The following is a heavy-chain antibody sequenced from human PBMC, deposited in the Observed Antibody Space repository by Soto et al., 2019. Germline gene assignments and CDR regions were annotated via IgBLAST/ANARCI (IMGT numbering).Heavy chain of an antibody. D-gene: IGHD3-3*01. CDR1: GGTFSSFINYP. J-gene: IGHJ4*02. CDR2: IVPNVGTV. Sequence: SVKVSCTSSGGTFSSFINYPINWVRQALGQGLEWMGGIVPNVGTVNYAQKFRGKVTITADKSTGTAYMELSSLRSEDTALYYCARRDTSGFLRYFDNWGQGTQVTVSS. CDR3: ARRDTSGFLRYFDN. V-gene: IGHV1-69*06.